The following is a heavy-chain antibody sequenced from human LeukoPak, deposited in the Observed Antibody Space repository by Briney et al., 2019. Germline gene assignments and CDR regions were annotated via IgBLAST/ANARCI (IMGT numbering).Heavy chain of an antibody. Sequence: PGGSLRLSCAASGFTFSSYSMNWVRQAPGEGLEWVSSISSSSSYIYYADSVKGRFTISRDNAKNSLYLQMNSLRAEDTAVYYCARAPITMVLGWFDPWGQGTLVTVSS. CDR2: ISSSSSYI. D-gene: IGHD3-10*01. CDR1: GFTFSSYS. V-gene: IGHV3-21*01. J-gene: IGHJ5*02. CDR3: ARAPITMVLGWFDP.